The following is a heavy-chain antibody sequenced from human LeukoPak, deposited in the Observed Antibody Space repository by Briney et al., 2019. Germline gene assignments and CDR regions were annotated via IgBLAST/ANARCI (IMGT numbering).Heavy chain of an antibody. V-gene: IGHV6-1*01. Sequence: TSQTLSLTCVISGDIVASNSTACNWIRQSPSRGLEWLGRTYYRSKWYNDYALSMKSRITINPDTSKNQFSLQLNSVTPEGTAVYYCARGGQGDGYSADEAFDFWGQGTMVTVS. D-gene: IGHD5-24*01. CDR3: ARGGQGDGYSADEAFDF. CDR1: GDIVASNSTA. J-gene: IGHJ3*01. CDR2: TYYRSKWYN.